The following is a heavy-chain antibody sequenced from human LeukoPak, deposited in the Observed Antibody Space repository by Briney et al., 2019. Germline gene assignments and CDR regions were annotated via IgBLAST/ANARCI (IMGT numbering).Heavy chain of an antibody. V-gene: IGHV3-23*01. Sequence: GGSLRLSCAASGFTFSSYAMSWVRQAPGKGLEWVSAISGSGGSTYYADSVKGRFTISRDNSKNTLYLQMNSLRAEDTAVYYCAKDLAPIYDSSGYYLDAFDIWGQGTMVTASS. CDR1: GFTFSSYA. CDR3: AKDLAPIYDSSGYYLDAFDI. D-gene: IGHD3-22*01. J-gene: IGHJ3*02. CDR2: ISGSGGST.